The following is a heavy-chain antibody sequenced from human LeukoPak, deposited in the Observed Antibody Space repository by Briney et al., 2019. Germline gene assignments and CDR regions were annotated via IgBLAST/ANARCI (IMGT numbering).Heavy chain of an antibody. CDR1: GFTFSSYA. D-gene: IGHD3-22*01. V-gene: IGHV3-64*01. CDR3: ARDRRLTMIVVDLFDY. Sequence: PGGSLRLSCAASGFTFSSYAMHWVRQAPGKGLEYVSAISSNGGSTYYANSVKGRFTISRDNSKNTLYLQMGSLRAEDTAVYYCARDRRLTMIVVDLFDYWGQGTLVTVSS. CDR2: ISSNGGST. J-gene: IGHJ4*02.